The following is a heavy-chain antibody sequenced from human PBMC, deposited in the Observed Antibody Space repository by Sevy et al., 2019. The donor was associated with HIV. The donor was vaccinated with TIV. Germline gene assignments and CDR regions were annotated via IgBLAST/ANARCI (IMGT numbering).Heavy chain of an antibody. Sequence: GGSLRLSCAASGFTLSSYGMNWVRQAPGKGLEWVSSISSSSSYIYYADSVKGRFTISRDNAKNSLYLQMNSLRAEDTAVYYCARDLGDGYNFYYYYGMDVWGQGTTVTVSS. CDR1: GFTLSSYG. V-gene: IGHV3-21*01. CDR2: ISSSSSYI. CDR3: ARDLGDGYNFYYYYGMDV. D-gene: IGHD3-16*01. J-gene: IGHJ6*02.